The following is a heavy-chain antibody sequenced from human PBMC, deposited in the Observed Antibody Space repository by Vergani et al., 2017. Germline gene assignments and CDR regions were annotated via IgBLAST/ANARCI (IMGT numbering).Heavy chain of an antibody. J-gene: IGHJ4*02. CDR2: ISGSGGST. D-gene: IGHD3-10*01. CDR3: AKELTMVRGVIIGDFDY. V-gene: IGHV3-23*01. CDR1: GFTFSSYA. Sequence: EVQLLESGGGLVQPGGSLRLSCAASGFTFSSYAMSWVRQAPGKGLEWVSAISGSGGSTYYADSVKGRFTISRDNSKNTLYLQMNSLRAEDTAVYYCAKELTMVRGVIIGDFDYWGQGTLVTVSS.